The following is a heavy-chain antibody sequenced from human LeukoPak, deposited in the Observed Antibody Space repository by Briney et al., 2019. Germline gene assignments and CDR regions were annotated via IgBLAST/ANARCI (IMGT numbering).Heavy chain of an antibody. CDR3: AGDSIRVQTGTTP. V-gene: IGHV4-39*07. CDR2: IYYSGST. Sequence: SETLSLTCTVSGGSISSSSYYWGWIRQPPGKGLEWIGSIYYSGSTYYNPSLKSRVTISVDTSKNQFSLKLSSVTTADTAVYYCAGDSIRVQTGTTPWGRGTLVTVSS. J-gene: IGHJ5*02. CDR1: GGSISSSSYY. D-gene: IGHD1-1*01.